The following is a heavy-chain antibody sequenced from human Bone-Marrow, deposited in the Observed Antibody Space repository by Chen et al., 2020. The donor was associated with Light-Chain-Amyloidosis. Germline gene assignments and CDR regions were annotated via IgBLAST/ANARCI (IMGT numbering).Heavy chain of an antibody. J-gene: IGHJ5*02. V-gene: IGHV4-39*02. D-gene: IGHD6-19*01. Sequence: QLQLQESGPGLVKPSETLSLTCTVSDGSINSGDYYWGWLRRSPGKGLEWIGSIYYSGSAFYNPSLLRRVTISLDTSKNLLSLRLTSVTAADTAVYYCSIRIAVPGANEETWGQGTLFTVSS. CDR1: DGSINSGDYY. CDR3: SIRIAVPGANEET. CDR2: IYYSGSA.